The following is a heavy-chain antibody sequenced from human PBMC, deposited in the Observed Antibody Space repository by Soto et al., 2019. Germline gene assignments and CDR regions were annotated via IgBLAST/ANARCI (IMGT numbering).Heavy chain of an antibody. Sequence: GGSLRLSCAASGFTFSNAWMSWVRQAPGKGLEWVGRIKSKTDGGTTDYAAPVKGRFTISRDDSKNTLYLQMNSLKTEDTAVYYCTTGESGTGTTDYWGQGTLVTVSS. J-gene: IGHJ4*02. CDR3: TTGESGTGTTDY. D-gene: IGHD1-7*01. CDR2: IKSKTDGGTT. CDR1: GFTFSNAW. V-gene: IGHV3-15*01.